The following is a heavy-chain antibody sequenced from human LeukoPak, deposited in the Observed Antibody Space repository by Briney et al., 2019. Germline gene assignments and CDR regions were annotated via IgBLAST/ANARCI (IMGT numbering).Heavy chain of an antibody. Sequence: ASVKVSCKASGYTFTNYGISWVRQAPGQGLEWMGWISAYNGKTNYAQKLQGRVTMTTDKSTSTAYMEVRSLRSDNTAMYYCARQSFGSGSRDDALDIWGQGTMVTVSS. D-gene: IGHD3-10*01. J-gene: IGHJ3*02. V-gene: IGHV1-18*01. CDR1: GYTFTNYG. CDR2: ISAYNGKT. CDR3: ARQSFGSGSRDDALDI.